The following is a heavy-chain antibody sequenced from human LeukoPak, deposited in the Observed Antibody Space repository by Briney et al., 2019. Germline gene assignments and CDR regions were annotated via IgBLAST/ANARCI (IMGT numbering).Heavy chain of an antibody. CDR2: INPNSGGT. V-gene: IGHV1-2*02. CDR3: ARDQGSSSWYYYGMDV. Sequence: ASVKVSCKASGYTFTGYYMHWVRQAPGQGLEWMGWINPNSGGTNYAQKLQGRVTMTTDTSTSTAYMELRSLRSDDTAVYYCARDQGSSSWYYYGMDVWGQGTTVTVSS. J-gene: IGHJ6*02. CDR1: GYTFTGYY. D-gene: IGHD6-13*01.